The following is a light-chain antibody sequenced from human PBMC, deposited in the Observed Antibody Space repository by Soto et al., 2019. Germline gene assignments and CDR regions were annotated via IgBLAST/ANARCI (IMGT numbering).Light chain of an antibody. CDR3: QQSNSLPLT. Sequence: DIQMTQSPSSVSASVGDRVTITCRASQGISSRLAWYQQKPGKAPNLLIYSASSLQSGVPSRFSGSGSETDFTLTIGSLQPEDFATYYCQQSNSLPLTFGGGTKVEIK. V-gene: IGKV1-12*01. CDR2: SAS. CDR1: QGISSR. J-gene: IGKJ4*01.